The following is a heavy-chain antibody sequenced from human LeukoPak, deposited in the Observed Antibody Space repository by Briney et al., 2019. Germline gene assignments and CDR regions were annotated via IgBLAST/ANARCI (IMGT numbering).Heavy chain of an antibody. CDR2: IRYDGSNK. V-gene: IGHV3-30*02. CDR1: GFTFSSYG. J-gene: IGHJ3*02. CDR3: AKDALWFGELLGAFDI. Sequence: HPGGSLRLSCAASGFTFSSYGMHWVRQAPGKGLEWVAFIRYDGSNKYYADSVKGRFTISRDNSKNTLYLQMNSLRAEDTAVYYCAKDALWFGELLGAFDIWGQGTMVTVSS. D-gene: IGHD3-10*01.